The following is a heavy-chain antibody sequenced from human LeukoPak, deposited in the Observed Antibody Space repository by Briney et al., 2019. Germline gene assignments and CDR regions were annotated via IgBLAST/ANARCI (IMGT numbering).Heavy chain of an antibody. J-gene: IGHJ4*02. CDR1: GFTLSSYA. Sequence: PGGSLRLSCAASGFTLSSYAMSWGRHAPGKGLEWVSIVSGSGGSTAYANSVKGRFTTSCDNSRKKLFLQMNSRRAGDQALHYCSVHPGIAAAGALDYWGQGTLVTVSP. D-gene: IGHD6-13*01. CDR3: SVHPGIAAAGALDY. V-gene: IGHV3-23*01. CDR2: VSGSGGST.